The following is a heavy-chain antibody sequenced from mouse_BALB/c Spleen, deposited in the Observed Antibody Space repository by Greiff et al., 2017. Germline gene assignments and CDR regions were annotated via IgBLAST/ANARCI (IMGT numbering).Heavy chain of an antibody. CDR3: AKCFMPKAMDD. Sequence: VMLVESGPGLVAPSHSLSITCTVSGFSLTGYGVNWVRQPPGKGLEWLGMIWGDGSTDYNSALKSRLSISKDNSKSQVFLKMNSLQTDDTARYYCAKCFMPKAMDDWGQGTSVTVSS. D-gene: IGHD1-1*01. J-gene: IGHJ4*01. V-gene: IGHV2-6-7*01. CDR1: GFSLTGYG. CDR2: IWGDGST.